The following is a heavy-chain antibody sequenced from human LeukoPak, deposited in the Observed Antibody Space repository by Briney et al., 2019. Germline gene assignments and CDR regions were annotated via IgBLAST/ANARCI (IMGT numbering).Heavy chain of an antibody. D-gene: IGHD6-6*01. J-gene: IGHJ3*02. CDR1: GFTFSSYS. V-gene: IGHV3-48*01. CDR2: ISSSSSTI. CDR3: AREYSSSSGRAFDI. Sequence: GGSLRLSCAASGFTFSSYSMNWVRQAPGKGLEWVSYISSSSSTIHYADSVKGRFIISRDNAKNSLYLQMNSLRAEDTAVYYCAREYSSSSGRAFDIWGQGTMVTVSS.